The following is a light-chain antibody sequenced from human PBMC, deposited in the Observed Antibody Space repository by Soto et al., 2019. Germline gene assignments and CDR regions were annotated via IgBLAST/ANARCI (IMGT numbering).Light chain of an antibody. CDR2: DVS. J-gene: IGLJ2*01. V-gene: IGLV2-11*01. CDR1: SSDVGAYNY. Sequence: QSALTQPRSVSGSPGQSVTISCTGTSSDVGAYNYVSWYQQHPGKVPKLLIFDVSSRQSGVPDRFSGSKSGNTASLTISGLQAEDEADYYCCSNAGSYSWIFGGGTQLTVL. CDR3: CSNAGSYSWI.